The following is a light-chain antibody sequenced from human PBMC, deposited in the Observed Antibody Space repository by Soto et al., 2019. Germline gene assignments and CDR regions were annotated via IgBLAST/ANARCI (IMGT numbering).Light chain of an antibody. J-gene: IGLJ3*02. V-gene: IGLV2-14*03. CDR1: SSDVGGFQY. CDR3: SSYTSTTTPV. CDR2: EVT. Sequence: QSVLTQPASVSGSPGQSITISCTGASSDVGGFQYVSWYQQHPDKAPKLMIYEVTNRPSGVSNRFSGSKSGNTASLTISGLQADDEADYYCSSYTSTTTPVFGGGTKVTVL.